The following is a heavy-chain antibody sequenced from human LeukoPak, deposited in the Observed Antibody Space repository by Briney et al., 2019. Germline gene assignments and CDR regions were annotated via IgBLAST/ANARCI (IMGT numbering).Heavy chain of an antibody. CDR3: ARAYGSGSYYLPSFDY. J-gene: IGHJ4*02. Sequence: SETLSLTCAVSGGSISSDNWWSWVRQPPGKGLEWIGEIYHSGSTNYNPSLQSRVTISVDTSKNQFSLKLSSVTAADTAVYYCARAYGSGSYYLPSFDYWGQGTLVTVSS. CDR1: GGSISSDNW. V-gene: IGHV4-4*02. D-gene: IGHD3-10*01. CDR2: IYHSGST.